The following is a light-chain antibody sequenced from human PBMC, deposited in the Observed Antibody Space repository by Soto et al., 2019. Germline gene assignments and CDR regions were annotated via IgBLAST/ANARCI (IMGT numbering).Light chain of an antibody. Sequence: EIVLTQSPATLSLSPGERATLSCRASQSVSIYLAWYQQKPGQAPRLLIYDASNRATGIPARFSGSGSGTDFTLTLSSLEPEDFAVYYCQQRSTWPPITFGQGTRLEIK. J-gene: IGKJ5*01. V-gene: IGKV3-11*01. CDR1: QSVSIY. CDR2: DAS. CDR3: QQRSTWPPIT.